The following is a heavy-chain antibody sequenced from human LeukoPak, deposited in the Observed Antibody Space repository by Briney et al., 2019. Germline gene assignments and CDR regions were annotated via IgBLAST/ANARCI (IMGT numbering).Heavy chain of an antibody. CDR3: ARARGPYYYGSGSPSNWFDP. J-gene: IGHJ5*02. V-gene: IGHV3-23*01. CDR1: GFTFSSSA. Sequence: GGSLRLSCAASGFTFSSSAMSWVRQAPGKGLEWVSSISGNGSGGSTYYADSVKGRFTISRDNSKNTLYLQMNSLRAEDTAVYYCARARGPYYYGSGSPSNWFDPWGQGTLVTVSS. D-gene: IGHD3-10*01. CDR2: ISGNGSGGST.